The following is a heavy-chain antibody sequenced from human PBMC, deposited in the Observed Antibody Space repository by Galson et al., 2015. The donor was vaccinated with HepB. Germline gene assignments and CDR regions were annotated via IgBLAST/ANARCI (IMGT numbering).Heavy chain of an antibody. CDR3: ARENSNDYGDY. CDR1: GFTFSSYG. V-gene: IGHV3-33*01. D-gene: IGHD6-13*01. CDR2: IWYDGSNK. J-gene: IGHJ4*02. Sequence: SLRLSCAASGFTFSSYGMHWVRQAPGKGLEWVAVIWYDGSNKYYADSVKGRFTISRDNSKNTLYLQMNSLRAEDTAVYYCARENSNDYGDYWGQGTLVTVSS.